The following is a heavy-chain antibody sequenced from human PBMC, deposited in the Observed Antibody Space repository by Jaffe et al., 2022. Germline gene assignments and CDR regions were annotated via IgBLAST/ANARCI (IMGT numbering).Heavy chain of an antibody. V-gene: IGHV4-30-2*01. Sequence: QLQLQESGSGLVKPSQTLSLTCAVSGGSISSGGYSWSWIRQPPGKGLEWIGYIYHSGSTYYNPSLKSRVTISVDRSKNQFSLKLSSVTAADTAVYYCARESRISHDYYYYYYMDVWGKGTTVTVSS. CDR1: GGSISSGGYS. CDR3: ARESRISHDYYYYYYMDV. CDR2: IYHSGST. J-gene: IGHJ6*03.